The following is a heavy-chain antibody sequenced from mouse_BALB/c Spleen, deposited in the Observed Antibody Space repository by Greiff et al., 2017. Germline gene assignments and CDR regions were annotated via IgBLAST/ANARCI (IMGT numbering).Heavy chain of an antibody. V-gene: IGHV3-2*02. CDR3: AREGGYYTLAY. CDR1: GYSITSYYA. D-gene: IGHD2-3*01. J-gene: IGHJ3*01. CDR2: ISYSGST. Sequence: VQLKQSGPGLVKPSQSLSLTCTVTGYSITSYYAWNWIRQFPGNKLEWMGYISYSGSTSYNPSLKSRISITRDTSKNQFFLQLNSVTTEDTATYYCAREGGYYTLAYWGQGTLVTVSA.